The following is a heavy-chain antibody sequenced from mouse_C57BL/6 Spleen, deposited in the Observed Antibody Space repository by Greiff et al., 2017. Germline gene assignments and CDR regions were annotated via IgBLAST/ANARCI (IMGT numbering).Heavy chain of an antibody. CDR1: GYTFTSYW. Sequence: QVQLQQPGAELVKPGASVKMSCKASGYTFTSYWITWVKQRPGQGLEWIGDISPGSGSTNYNEKFKSKATLTVDTSSSTAYMQLSSLTSEDSAVYYCARGDSSGSPFAYWGQGTLVTVSA. CDR3: ARGDSSGSPFAY. V-gene: IGHV1-55*01. CDR2: ISPGSGST. D-gene: IGHD3-2*02. J-gene: IGHJ3*01.